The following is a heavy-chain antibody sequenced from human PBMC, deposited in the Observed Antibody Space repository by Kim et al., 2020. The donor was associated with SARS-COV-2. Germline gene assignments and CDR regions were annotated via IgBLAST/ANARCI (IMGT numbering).Heavy chain of an antibody. D-gene: IGHD3-22*01. CDR3: ARDINYYDSSGYYYYFDY. V-gene: IGHV1-46*01. CDR1: GYTFTSYY. J-gene: IGHJ4*02. Sequence: ASVKVSCKASGYTFTSYYMHWVRQAPGQGLEWMGIINPSGGSTRYAQKFQGRVTMTRDTSTSTVYMELSSLRSEDTAVYYCARDINYYDSSGYYYYFDYWGQGTLVTVSS. CDR2: INPSGGST.